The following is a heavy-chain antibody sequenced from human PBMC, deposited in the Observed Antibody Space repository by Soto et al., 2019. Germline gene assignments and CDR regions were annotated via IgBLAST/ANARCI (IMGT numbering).Heavy chain of an antibody. CDR3: AKDAEWYFDY. J-gene: IGHJ4*02. CDR2: ISYDGSNK. CDR1: GFTFSSYG. Sequence: GGSLRLSCAASGFTFSSYGMHWVRQAPGKGLEWVAVISYDGSNKYYADSVKGRFTISRDNSKNTLYLQMNSLRAEDTAVYYCAKDAEWYFDYWGQGTLVTVSS. V-gene: IGHV3-30*18. D-gene: IGHD3-3*01.